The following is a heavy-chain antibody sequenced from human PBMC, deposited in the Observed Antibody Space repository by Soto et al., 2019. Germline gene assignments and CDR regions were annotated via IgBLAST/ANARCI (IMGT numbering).Heavy chain of an antibody. Sequence: QVQLVQSGAEVKKPGSSVKVSCKASGGTFSSYSISWVRQAPGQGLEWMGGIIPISGTANYAQKFQGRVTLTADGSTTTAYMHLSSLRSEDSAVYYCSRGGGSYGADAYDIWGQGTMVTVSS. CDR1: GGTFSSYS. J-gene: IGHJ3*02. CDR3: SRGGGSYGADAYDI. CDR2: IIPISGTA. V-gene: IGHV1-69*01. D-gene: IGHD3-16*01.